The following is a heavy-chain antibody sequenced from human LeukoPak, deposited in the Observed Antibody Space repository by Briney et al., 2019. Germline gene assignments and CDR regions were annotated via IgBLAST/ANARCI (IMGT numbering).Heavy chain of an antibody. CDR2: ISSSSSYI. Sequence: GGSLRLSCAASGFTFSSYSINWVRQAPGKGLEWVSSISSSSSYIYYADSVKGRFTISRDNAKNSLYLQMNSLRAEDTAVYYCARDPKNFLWFGDTQSMDYWGQGNLVTVSS. CDR3: ARDPKNFLWFGDTQSMDY. D-gene: IGHD3-10*01. J-gene: IGHJ4*02. V-gene: IGHV3-21*01. CDR1: GFTFSSYS.